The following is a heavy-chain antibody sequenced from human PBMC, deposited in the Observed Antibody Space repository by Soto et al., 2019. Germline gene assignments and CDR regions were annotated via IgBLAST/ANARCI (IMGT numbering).Heavy chain of an antibody. J-gene: IGHJ6*03. Sequence: ASVKVSCKVSGYTLTELSMHWVRQAPGKGLEWMGGFDPEDGETIYAQKFQGRVTMTEGTSTDTAYMELSSLRSEDTAVYYCATAGYCSSTSCYGSYYYYMDVWGKGTTVTVSS. CDR1: GYTLTELS. V-gene: IGHV1-24*01. D-gene: IGHD2-2*03. CDR2: FDPEDGET. CDR3: ATAGYCSSTSCYGSYYYYMDV.